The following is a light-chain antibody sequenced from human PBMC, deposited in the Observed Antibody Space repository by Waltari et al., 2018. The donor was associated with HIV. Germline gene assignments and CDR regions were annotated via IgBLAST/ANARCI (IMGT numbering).Light chain of an antibody. Sequence: QSVLTQPPSASGTPGQRVSISCSGSSSNIGSNTVNWYQQLPGTAPKLLIYSNNQRPSGVPDRFSGSKSGTSASLAISGLQSEDEADYYCAAWVDSHVVFGGGTKLTVL. CDR3: AAWVDSHVV. J-gene: IGLJ2*01. CDR1: SSNIGSNT. CDR2: SNN. V-gene: IGLV1-44*01.